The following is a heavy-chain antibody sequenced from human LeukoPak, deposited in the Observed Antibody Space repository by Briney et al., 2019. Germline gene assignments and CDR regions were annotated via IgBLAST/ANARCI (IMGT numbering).Heavy chain of an antibody. CDR1: GFPFSSYE. Sequence: GGSLRLSCAASGFPFSSYEMNWVRQAPGKGLEWVSYISSSGSTIYYADSVKGRFTISRDNAKNSLYLQMNSLRAEDTAVYYCARAAAGYDYWGQGTLVTVSS. CDR2: ISSSGSTI. V-gene: IGHV3-48*03. J-gene: IGHJ4*02. CDR3: ARAAAGYDY. D-gene: IGHD6-13*01.